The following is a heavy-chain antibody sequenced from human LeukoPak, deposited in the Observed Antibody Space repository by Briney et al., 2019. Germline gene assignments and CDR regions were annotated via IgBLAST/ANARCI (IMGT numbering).Heavy chain of an antibody. CDR3: ATTPSYSGSYYLGY. CDR2: FDPEDGET. V-gene: IGHV1-24*01. J-gene: IGHJ4*02. D-gene: IGHD1-26*01. CDR1: GYTLTELS. Sequence: ASVTVSCKVSGYTLTELSMHWVRQAPGKGLEWMGGFDPEDGETIYAQKFQGRVTMTEDTSTDTAYMELSSLRSEDTAVYYCATTPSYSGSYYLGYWGQGTLVTVSS.